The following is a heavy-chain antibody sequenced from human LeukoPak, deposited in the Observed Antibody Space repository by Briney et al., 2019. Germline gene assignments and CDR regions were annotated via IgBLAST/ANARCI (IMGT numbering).Heavy chain of an antibody. CDR3: AKTSLYSSSWYCFDY. J-gene: IGHJ4*02. CDR1: GFIFSSYG. D-gene: IGHD6-13*01. CDR2: IRYDGSNK. V-gene: IGHV3-30*02. Sequence: GGSLRLSCAASGFIFSSYGMHWVRQAPGKGLEWVSFIRYDGSNKYYGDAVRGRFTISRDNSKNTLYLQMDSLRPEDTAVYYCAKTSLYSSSWYCFDYWGQGTLVTVSS.